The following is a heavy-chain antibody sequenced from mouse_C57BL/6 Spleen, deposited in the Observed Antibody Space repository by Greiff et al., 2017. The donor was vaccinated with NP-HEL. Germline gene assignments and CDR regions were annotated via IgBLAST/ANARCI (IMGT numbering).Heavy chain of an antibody. CDR2: INPNNGGT. D-gene: IGHD1-1*01. V-gene: IGHV1-22*01. J-gene: IGHJ2*01. CDR1: GYTITDYN. CDR3: ARDYYYGSSPYYFDY. Sequence: EVQLQQSGPELVKPGASVKMSCKASGYTITDYNMHWVKQSHGKSLEWIGYINPNNGGTSYNQKFKGKATVTVNKSSSTAYMELRSLTSEDSAVYYCARDYYYGSSPYYFDYWGQSTTLTVSS.